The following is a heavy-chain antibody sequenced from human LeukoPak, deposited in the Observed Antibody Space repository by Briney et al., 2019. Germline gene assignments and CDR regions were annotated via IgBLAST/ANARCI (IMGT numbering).Heavy chain of an antibody. D-gene: IGHD3-22*01. CDR3: ARELTYYYDSSGQGY. J-gene: IGHJ4*02. CDR2: ISWNSGDI. CDR1: GFTFSSYA. Sequence: GGSLRLSCAASGFTFSSYAMSWVRQAPGKGLEWVSCISWNSGDIIYADSVKGRFTISKDNAKNSLYLQMNSLRAEDTAVYYCARELTYYYDSSGQGYWGQGTLVTVSS. V-gene: IGHV3-21*01.